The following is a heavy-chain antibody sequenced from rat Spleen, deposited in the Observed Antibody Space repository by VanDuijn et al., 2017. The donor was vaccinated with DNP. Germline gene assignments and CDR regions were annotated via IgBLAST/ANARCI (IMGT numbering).Heavy chain of an antibody. Sequence: EVQLVESGGGLVQPGRSMKLSCAASGFTFSSFPMAWVRQAPTKGLEWVASISTSGGNTYYRDSVKGRFTVSRDNAKSSLYLQMDSLRSEDTATYYCARPATYYGFLDYWGQGVMVTVSS. V-gene: IGHV5-25*01. CDR2: ISTSGGNT. D-gene: IGHD1-9*01. CDR3: ARPATYYGFLDY. CDR1: GFTFSSFP. J-gene: IGHJ2*01.